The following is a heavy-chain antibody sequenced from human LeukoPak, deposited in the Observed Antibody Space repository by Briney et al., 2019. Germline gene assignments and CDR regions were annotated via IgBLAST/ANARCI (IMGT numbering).Heavy chain of an antibody. CDR2: ISGSGGST. J-gene: IGHJ6*03. D-gene: IGHD1-26*01. CDR3: AKVPLLQLLRAYYYYYMDV. V-gene: IGHV3-23*01. Sequence: GGSLRLSCAASGFTFSSYAMSWVRQAPGKGLEWVSAISGSGGSTYYADSVKGRFTISRDNSKNTLYLQMNSLRAEDTAVYYCAKVPLLQLLRAYYYYYMDVWGKGTTVTVSS. CDR1: GFTFSSYA.